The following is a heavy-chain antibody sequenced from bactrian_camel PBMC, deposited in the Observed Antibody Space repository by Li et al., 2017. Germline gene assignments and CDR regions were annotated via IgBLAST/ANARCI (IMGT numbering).Heavy chain of an antibody. Sequence: VQLVESGGGSALAGGSVRLSCAASGYTFNTYSWFRQAPGKGLEWVSNINSGSDYIDYVDSVEGRFTSSRDNTKNTLYLQMNSLKPEDTATYYCAAGQGVGWRLDVIRVGAEADFDYWGHGTQVTVS. D-gene: IGHD5*01. V-gene: IGHV3S35*01. CDR1: GYTFNTY. CDR3: AAGQGVGWRLDVIRVGAEADFDY. J-gene: IGHJ6*01. CDR2: INSGSDYI.